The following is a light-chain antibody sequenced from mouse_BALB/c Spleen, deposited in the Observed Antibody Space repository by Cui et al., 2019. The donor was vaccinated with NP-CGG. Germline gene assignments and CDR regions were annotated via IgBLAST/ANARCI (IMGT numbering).Light chain of an antibody. CDR2: GTN. CDR3: ALWYSNHWV. CDR1: TGAVTTSNY. J-gene: IGLJ1*01. Sequence: QAVLTHESALTTSPGETVTLTCRSSTGAVTTSNYANWVQEKPDHLFTGLIGGTNNRVPGVPARFSGSLLGDKAALTITGAQTEDEAIYFCALWYSNHWVFGGGTKLTVL. V-gene: IGLV1*01.